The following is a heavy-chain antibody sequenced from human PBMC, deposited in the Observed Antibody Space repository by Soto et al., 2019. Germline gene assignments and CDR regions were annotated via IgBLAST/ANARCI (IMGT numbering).Heavy chain of an antibody. D-gene: IGHD2-21*02. CDR1: GYTFAGYY. V-gene: IGHV1-2*02. J-gene: IGHJ1*01. CDR3: ARPNCGGDCYSDEYFQH. CDR2: INPNSGGT. Sequence: ASVKVSFKASGYTFAGYYMHWVRQARGKGLEWMGWINPNSGGTNYAQKFQGRVTMTRDTSISTAYMELSRLRSDDTAVYYCARPNCGGDCYSDEYFQHWGQGTLVTVSS.